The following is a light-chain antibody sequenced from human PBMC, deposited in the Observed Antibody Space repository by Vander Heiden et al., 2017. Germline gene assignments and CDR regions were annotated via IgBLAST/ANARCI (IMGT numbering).Light chain of an antibody. CDR3: MQGLQIPRN. Sequence: DIVMTQSPLSLPVTPGEPASISCRSSQSLLHSNGYNNLDWYLQKPGQPPQLLIYLGSNRASGVPDRFSGSGSGTDFTLKISRVEAADVGVYFCMQGLQIPRNVGQGTKLEIK. CDR1: QSLLHSNGYNN. J-gene: IGKJ2*01. CDR2: LGS. V-gene: IGKV2-28*01.